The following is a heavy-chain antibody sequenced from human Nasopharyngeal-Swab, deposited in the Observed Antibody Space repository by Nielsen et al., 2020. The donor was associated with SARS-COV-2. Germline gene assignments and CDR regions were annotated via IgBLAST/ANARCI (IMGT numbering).Heavy chain of an antibody. CDR1: GGTFSSYA. J-gene: IGHJ5*02. CDR3: ARGQGLYYDFWSGRRNWFDP. D-gene: IGHD3-3*01. Sequence: SVKVSCKASGGTFSSYAISWVRQAPGQGLEWMGGIIPIFGTANYAQKFQGRVTMTRNTSISTAYMELSSLRSEDTAVYYCARGQGLYYDFWSGRRNWFDPWGQGTLVTVSS. V-gene: IGHV1-69*05. CDR2: IIPIFGTA.